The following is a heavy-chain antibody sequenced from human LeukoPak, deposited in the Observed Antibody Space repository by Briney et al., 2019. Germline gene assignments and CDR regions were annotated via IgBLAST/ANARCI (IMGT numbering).Heavy chain of an antibody. D-gene: IGHD1-26*01. CDR3: ARGSSGSRPFDY. Sequence: PSETLSLTCAVYGGSFSGYYWSWIRQPPGKGLEWIGTLYYSGKTYYNPSLKSRVTISIDTSKNQFSLKLSSVTAADTAVYYCARGSSGSRPFDYWGQGTLVTVSS. CDR2: LYYSGKT. V-gene: IGHV4-34*01. J-gene: IGHJ4*02. CDR1: GGSFSGYY.